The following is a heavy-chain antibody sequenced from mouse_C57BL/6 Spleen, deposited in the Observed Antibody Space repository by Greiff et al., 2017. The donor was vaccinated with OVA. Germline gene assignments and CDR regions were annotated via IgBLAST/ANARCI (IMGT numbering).Heavy chain of an antibody. CDR2: LYPSDSKT. J-gene: IGHJ2*01. CDR3: AKRGSSDYFDY. Sequence: QVQLQQPGAELVRPGASVKLSCKASGYTFTSYWMDWVKQRPGQGLDWIGKLYPSDSKTNYNQKFKDKATFTVDKSSSTAYMQLSSLTAEDAAVCYCAKRGSSDYFDYWGQGTTLTVSS. CDR1: GYTFTSYW. V-gene: IGHV1-61*01. D-gene: IGHD1-3*01.